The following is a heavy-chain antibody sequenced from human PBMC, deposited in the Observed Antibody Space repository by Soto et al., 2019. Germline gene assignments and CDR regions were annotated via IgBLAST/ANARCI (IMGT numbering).Heavy chain of an antibody. Sequence: EVQLVESGGGLAQPGGSLKLSCAASGFTFSDSAMHWVRQASGEGLEWLGRIRSKGNNYATEYGASLKGRFTISRDDSKKTTYLQMSNLNTEDTAVYYCVRYSRTLGWFFDLWGRGTLVTVSS. V-gene: IGHV3-73*02. J-gene: IGHJ2*01. CDR3: VRYSRTLGWFFDL. CDR2: IRSKGNNYAT. CDR1: GFTFSDSA. D-gene: IGHD2-21*01.